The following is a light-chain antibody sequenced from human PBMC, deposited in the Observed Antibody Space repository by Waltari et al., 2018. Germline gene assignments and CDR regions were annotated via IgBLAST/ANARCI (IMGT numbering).Light chain of an antibody. Sequence: IQMTQSPSSVSASLGDRVTITCRASQAISRWLVWFQSKSGKVPDLLIYAASSLQSGVPSRFCGSGSGTDFTLSINSLQPEDFASYFCQQANSLPRTIGGGTKVEIK. CDR2: AAS. V-gene: IGKV1-12*01. CDR1: QAISRW. J-gene: IGKJ4*01. CDR3: QQANSLPRT.